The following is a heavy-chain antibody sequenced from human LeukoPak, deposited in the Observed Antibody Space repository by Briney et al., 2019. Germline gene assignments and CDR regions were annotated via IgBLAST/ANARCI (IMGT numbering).Heavy chain of an antibody. CDR3: ARVRAEVRGVINDLDY. D-gene: IGHD3-10*01. CDR1: GGSLSGYF. V-gene: IGHV4-34*01. CDR2: INHNGRT. Sequence: SKTLSLTCAVSGGSLSGYFWGWIRQPPGKGLEWIGEINHNGRTNYNASLKSRVTISADTSKNLLSLKLSSVTAADTAVYYCARVRAEVRGVINDLDYWGQGTLVTVSS. J-gene: IGHJ4*02.